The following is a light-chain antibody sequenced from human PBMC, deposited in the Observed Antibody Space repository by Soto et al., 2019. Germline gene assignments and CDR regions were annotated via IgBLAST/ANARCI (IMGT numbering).Light chain of an antibody. J-gene: IGLJ2*01. CDR3: SSYAGSNIV. CDR2: EVS. Sequence: QSALTQPPSASGSPGQSVTISCTGTSSDVGSYNYVSWYQQHPGKAPKLMIYEVSKRPSGVPDRFSGSKSGNTASLTVSGLQAEDEAEYYCSSYAGSNIVFGGGTQLTVL. CDR1: SSDVGSYNY. V-gene: IGLV2-8*01.